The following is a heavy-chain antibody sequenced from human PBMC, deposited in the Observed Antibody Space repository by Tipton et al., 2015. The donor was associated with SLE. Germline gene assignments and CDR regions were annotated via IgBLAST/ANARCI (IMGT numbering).Heavy chain of an antibody. D-gene: IGHD6-19*01. CDR1: GFTVSSNY. Sequence: SLRLSCAASGFTVSSNYMSWVRQAPGKGLEWVSVIYSGGSTYYADSVKGRFTISRDNSKNTLYLQMNSLRAEDTAVYYCARSGSSGWYYYYGMDVWGQGTTVTVSS. CDR3: ARSGSSGWYYYYGMDV. V-gene: IGHV3-66*02. CDR2: IYSGGST. J-gene: IGHJ6*02.